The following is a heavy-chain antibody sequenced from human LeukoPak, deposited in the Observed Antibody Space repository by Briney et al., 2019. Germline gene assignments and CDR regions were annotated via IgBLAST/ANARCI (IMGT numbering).Heavy chain of an antibody. J-gene: IGHJ4*02. CDR2: VLIDGRNT. CDR3: AKDRSYCSSTSCYEFDY. Sequence: GRSLRLSCAASGFIFSTYGMHWVRQSPGKGLEWVAVVLIDGRNTHYAESVKGRFIISRDKSKNTLYLQINSLSAEDSAVYYCAKDRSYCSSTSCYEFDYWGQGTLVTVSS. D-gene: IGHD2-2*01. CDR1: GFIFSTYG. V-gene: IGHV3-30*18.